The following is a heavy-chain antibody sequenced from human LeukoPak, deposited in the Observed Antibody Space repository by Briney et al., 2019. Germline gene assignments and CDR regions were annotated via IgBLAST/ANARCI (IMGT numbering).Heavy chain of an antibody. CDR3: ARGSFYYDIPFCFDY. J-gene: IGHJ4*02. CDR2: ISSSGSTI. D-gene: IGHD3-22*01. CDR1: GFTFSSYE. V-gene: IGHV3-48*03. Sequence: GGSLRLSCAASGFTFSSYEMNWVRQAPGKGLEWVSYISSSGSTIYYADSVKGRFTISRDNAKNSLYLQMNSLRAEDTAVYYCARGSFYYDIPFCFDYWGQGTLVTVSS.